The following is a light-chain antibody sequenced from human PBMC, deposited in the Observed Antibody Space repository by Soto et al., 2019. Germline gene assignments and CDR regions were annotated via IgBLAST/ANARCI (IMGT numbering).Light chain of an antibody. J-gene: IGKJ1*01. CDR3: QQANSFLTWT. CDR1: QSISSW. V-gene: IGKV1-12*01. CDR2: AAS. Sequence: DIQMTQSPSTLSASVGDRVTSTCRASQSISSWLAWYQQKPGKAPKLLIYAASSLQSGVPSRFSGSGSGTDFTLTISSLQPEDFATYYCQQANSFLTWTFGQGTKVDNK.